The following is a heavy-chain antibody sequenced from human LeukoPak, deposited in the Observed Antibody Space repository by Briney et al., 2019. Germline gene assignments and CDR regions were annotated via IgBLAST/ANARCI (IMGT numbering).Heavy chain of an antibody. Sequence: GRSLRLSCAASGFTFSSYGMHWVRQAPGKGLEWVAVISYDGSNKYYADSVKGRFTISRDNSKNTLYLQMNSLRAEDTAVYYCAKDQGYYGSGSYRQYYYYGMDVWGQGTTVTVSS. CDR2: ISYDGSNK. CDR3: AKDQGYYGSGSYRQYYYYGMDV. CDR1: GFTFSSYG. V-gene: IGHV3-30*18. J-gene: IGHJ6*02. D-gene: IGHD3-10*01.